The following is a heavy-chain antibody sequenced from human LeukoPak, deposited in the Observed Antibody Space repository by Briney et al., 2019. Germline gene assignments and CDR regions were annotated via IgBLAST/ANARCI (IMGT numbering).Heavy chain of an antibody. CDR3: ARDRHWTSDCVFDS. CDR1: GGSIGTYY. J-gene: IGHJ4*02. D-gene: IGHD1-1*01. Sequence: SETLSLTCTVSGGSIGTYYWSWIRQPPGKGLEWIGYIYYNGYTDYHTSLKSRVTISIHTSKNQFSLNLSSVTAADTAVYYCARDRHWTSDCVFDSWGQGTLVTVSS. CDR2: IYYNGYT. V-gene: IGHV4-59*01.